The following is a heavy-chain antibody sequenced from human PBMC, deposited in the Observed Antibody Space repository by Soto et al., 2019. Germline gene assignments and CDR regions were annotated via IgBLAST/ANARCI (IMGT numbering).Heavy chain of an antibody. CDR2: IGSGGDT. V-gene: IGHV3-13*01. J-gene: IGHJ6*02. Sequence: EVQLVESGGGLVQPGGSLRLSCAASGFTLSGYDIQWVRQATGEGLAWVSGIGSGGDTHYADSVKGRFIISREDGKNSLYLQMNNLRVGDTAVYYCTRKTPPTGMEVWGQGATVTVSS. CDR3: TRKTPPTGMEV. CDR1: GFTLSGYD. D-gene: IGHD3-9*01.